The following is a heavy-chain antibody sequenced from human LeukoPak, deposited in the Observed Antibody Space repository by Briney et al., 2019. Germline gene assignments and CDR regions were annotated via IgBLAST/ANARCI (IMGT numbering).Heavy chain of an antibody. D-gene: IGHD6-13*01. CDR3: TCPSAAGPN. J-gene: IGHJ4*02. CDR2: IKQDGSQK. V-gene: IGHV3-7*03. CDR1: GFTFSRYW. Sequence: GGSLRLSCAASGFTFSRYWMSWVRQAPGKGLEWVANIKQDGSQKYYVDSVKGRFTISRDNAKNSRYLQMNSLRAEDTAMYYCTCPSAAGPNWGQGTLVTVSS.